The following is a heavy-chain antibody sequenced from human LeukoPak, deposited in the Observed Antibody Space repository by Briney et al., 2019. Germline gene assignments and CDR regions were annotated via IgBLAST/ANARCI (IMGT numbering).Heavy chain of an antibody. J-gene: IGHJ4*02. Sequence: GGSLRLSCAASGFTFSSYWMHWVRQAPGKGLVWVSRINEDGSTTNYADSVKGRSTIFRDNAKNTLYLQMNSLRAEDTAVYYCVRDLGGRSGHWGQGTLVTVSS. CDR1: GFTFSSYW. CDR2: INEDGSTT. D-gene: IGHD1-26*01. V-gene: IGHV3-74*01. CDR3: VRDLGGRSGH.